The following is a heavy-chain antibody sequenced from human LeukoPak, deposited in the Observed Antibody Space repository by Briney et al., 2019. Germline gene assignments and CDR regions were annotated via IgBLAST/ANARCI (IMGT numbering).Heavy chain of an antibody. Sequence: GASVKVSCKASGYTFTSYGISWVRQAPGQGLEWMGWISAYNGNTNYAQKLQGRVTMTTDTSTGTAYMELRSLRSDDTAVYYCARIGDIVATGGFDYWGQGTLVTVSS. V-gene: IGHV1-18*01. J-gene: IGHJ4*02. D-gene: IGHD5-12*01. CDR1: GYTFTSYG. CDR2: ISAYNGNT. CDR3: ARIGDIVATGGFDY.